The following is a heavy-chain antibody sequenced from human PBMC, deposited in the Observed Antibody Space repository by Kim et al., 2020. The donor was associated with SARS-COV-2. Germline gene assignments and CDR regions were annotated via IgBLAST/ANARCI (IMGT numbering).Heavy chain of an antibody. CDR1: GGSFSGYY. V-gene: IGHV4-34*01. CDR2: INHSGST. J-gene: IGHJ6*02. Sequence: SETLSLTCAVYGGSFSGYYWSWIRQPPGKGLEWIGEINHSGSTNYNPSLKSRVTISVDTSKNQFSLKLSSVTAADTAVYYCARGYGVSRTYYYYYGMDVWGQGTTVTVSS. D-gene: IGHD3-10*01. CDR3: ARGYGVSRTYYYYYGMDV.